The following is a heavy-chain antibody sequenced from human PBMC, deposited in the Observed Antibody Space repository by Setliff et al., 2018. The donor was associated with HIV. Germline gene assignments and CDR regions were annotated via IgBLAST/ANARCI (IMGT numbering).Heavy chain of an antibody. CDR3: ARVVETTYISGFGAFDV. V-gene: IGHV4-30-2*01. D-gene: IGHD4-4*01. J-gene: IGHJ3*01. CDR2: IYHSGSS. Sequence: LSLTCVVSGDSIRNGGYSWTWIRQPPGKGLEWIGFIYHSGSSFYNPSLKSRVTISRDRSANQFSLILTSVTAADTGVYYCARVVETTYISGFGAFDVWGQVKVVTVSS. CDR1: GDSIRNGGYS.